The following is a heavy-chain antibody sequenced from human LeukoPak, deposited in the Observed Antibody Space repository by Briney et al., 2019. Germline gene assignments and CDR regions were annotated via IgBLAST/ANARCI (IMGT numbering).Heavy chain of an antibody. J-gene: IGHJ4*02. Sequence: SGTLSLTCAVSGGSISSSNWWSWVRQPPGKGLEWIGEIYHSGSTNYNPSLKSRVTISVDTSKNQFSLKLSSVTAADTAVYYCARVVSRGIAVAGSPGEFDYWGQGTLVTVSS. D-gene: IGHD6-19*01. CDR2: IYHSGST. V-gene: IGHV4-4*02. CDR3: ARVVSRGIAVAGSPGEFDY. CDR1: GGSISSSNW.